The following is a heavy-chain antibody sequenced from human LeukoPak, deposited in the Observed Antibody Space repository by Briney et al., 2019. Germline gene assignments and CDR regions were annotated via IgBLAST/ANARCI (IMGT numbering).Heavy chain of an antibody. CDR2: IYYSGST. D-gene: IGHD6-6*01. CDR3: ARSIAARRLDFDL. J-gene: IGHJ2*01. Sequence: PSETLSLTCTVSGGSISSSSYYWGWIRQPPGKGLEWIGSIYYSGSTYYNPSLKSRVTISVDTSKNQFSLKLSSVTAADTAVYYCARSIAARRLDFDLWGRGTLVTVSS. CDR1: GGSISSSSYY. V-gene: IGHV4-39*07.